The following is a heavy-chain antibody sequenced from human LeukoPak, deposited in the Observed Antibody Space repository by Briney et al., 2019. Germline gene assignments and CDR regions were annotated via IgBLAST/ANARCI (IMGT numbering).Heavy chain of an antibody. Sequence: SETLSLTCTVSGGSISSSSYYWGWIRQPPGKGLEWIGSIYYSGSTYYNPSLKSRVTISVDTSKNQFSLKLSSVTAADTAVYYCARDLMRGDIVVLPAATDAFDIWGQGTMVTVSS. J-gene: IGHJ3*02. CDR2: IYYSGST. V-gene: IGHV4-39*07. D-gene: IGHD2-2*01. CDR1: GGSISSSSYY. CDR3: ARDLMRGDIVVLPAATDAFDI.